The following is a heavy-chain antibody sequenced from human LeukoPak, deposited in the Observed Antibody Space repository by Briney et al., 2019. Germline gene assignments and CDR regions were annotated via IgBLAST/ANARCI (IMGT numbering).Heavy chain of an antibody. Sequence: GGSLRLSCAASGFTFGSYAMSWVRQAPGKGLEWVSAISGSGGSTYYADSVKGQFTISRDNSKNTLYLQMNSLRAEDTAVYYCAKDPGGGYYFWGQGTLVTVSS. CDR3: AKDPGGGYYF. CDR1: GFTFGSYA. D-gene: IGHD3-22*01. J-gene: IGHJ4*02. CDR2: ISGSGGST. V-gene: IGHV3-23*01.